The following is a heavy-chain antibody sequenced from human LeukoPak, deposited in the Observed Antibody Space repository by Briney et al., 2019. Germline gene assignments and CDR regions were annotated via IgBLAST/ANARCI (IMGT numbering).Heavy chain of an antibody. J-gene: IGHJ4*02. V-gene: IGHV3-7*01. CDR2: IKQDGSEK. D-gene: IGHD1-14*01. Sequence: PGGSLRLSCAASGFTFSSYWMSWVRQAPGKGLEWVANIKQDGSEKYYVDSVKGRFTISRDNAKNSLYPQMNSLRAEDTAVYYCARDRTSGVFDYWGQGTLVTVSS. CDR1: GFTFSSYW. CDR3: ARDRTSGVFDY.